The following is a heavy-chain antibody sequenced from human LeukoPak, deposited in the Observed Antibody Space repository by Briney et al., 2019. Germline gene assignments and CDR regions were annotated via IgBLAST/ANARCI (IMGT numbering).Heavy chain of an antibody. CDR3: ARDRGQYQPPDY. D-gene: IGHD2-2*01. Sequence: GGSLRLSCAASGFTFSSYGMHWVRQAPGKGLEWVAVIWYDGSNKYYADSVKGRFTISRDNSKNTLYLQMNSLRAEDTAVYYCARDRGQYQPPDYWGQGTLVTVSS. CDR1: GFTFSSYG. V-gene: IGHV3-33*08. J-gene: IGHJ4*02. CDR2: IWYDGSNK.